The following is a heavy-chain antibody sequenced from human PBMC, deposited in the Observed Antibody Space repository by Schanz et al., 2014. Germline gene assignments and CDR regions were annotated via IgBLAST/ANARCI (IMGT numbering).Heavy chain of an antibody. CDR2: ISSSGSYI. CDR3: AREQIMAAAGLVDY. D-gene: IGHD6-13*01. Sequence: VQLLQFGGGVVQPGRSLRLSCVVSGFTVSSDHMSWVRQAPGKGLEWVSSISSSGSYIHYADSVKGRFTVSRDNARNSLYLQMNSLRAEDTAVYYCAREQIMAAAGLVDYWGHGTLVTVSS. CDR1: GFTVSSDH. V-gene: IGHV3-21*04. J-gene: IGHJ4*01.